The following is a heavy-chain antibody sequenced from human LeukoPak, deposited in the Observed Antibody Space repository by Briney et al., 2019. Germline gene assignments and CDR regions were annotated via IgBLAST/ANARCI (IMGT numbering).Heavy chain of an antibody. CDR1: GLSLTHDG. J-gene: IGHJ3*01. D-gene: IGHD3-16*01. CDR2: FSTYNGDT. V-gene: IGHV1-18*01. Sequence: GASVKVSCKASGLSLTHDGISWVRQAPGQRPEWMGWFSTYNGDTKYAQKLKGRVTLTADTLTSTAYMELRTLISDETATYYCAIGQGVITWGGADVYDVWGQGTTVIVSS. CDR3: AIGQGVITWGGADVYDV.